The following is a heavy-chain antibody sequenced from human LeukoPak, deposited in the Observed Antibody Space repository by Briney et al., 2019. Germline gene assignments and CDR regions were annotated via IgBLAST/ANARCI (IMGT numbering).Heavy chain of an antibody. V-gene: IGHV3-30*18. CDR1: GFTFSSYG. D-gene: IGHD2-21*02. CDR2: ISYDGSNK. CDR3: AKAARGRSREPGGDHYFDY. J-gene: IGHJ4*02. Sequence: PGGSLRLSCAASGFTFSSYGMHWVRQAPGKGLEWVAVISYDGSNKYYADSVKGRFTISRDNSKNTLYQQMNSLRAEDTAVYYCAKAARGRSREPGGDHYFDYWGQGTLVTVSS.